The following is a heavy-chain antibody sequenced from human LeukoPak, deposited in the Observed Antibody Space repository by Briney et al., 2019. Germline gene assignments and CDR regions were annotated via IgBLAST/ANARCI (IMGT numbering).Heavy chain of an antibody. D-gene: IGHD5-24*01. CDR1: GYSISSGCY. V-gene: IGHV4-61*02. CDR2: FYTSGST. J-gene: IGHJ4*02. CDR3: ARGRDGYNFLNRGEYYYFDY. Sequence: SETLSLTCTVSGYSISSGCYWGWIRQPAGKGLEWIGRFYTSGSTNYNPSLKSRVTISVDTSKNQFSLKLNSVTAADTAVYYCARGRDGYNFLNRGEYYYFDYWGQGTLVTVSS.